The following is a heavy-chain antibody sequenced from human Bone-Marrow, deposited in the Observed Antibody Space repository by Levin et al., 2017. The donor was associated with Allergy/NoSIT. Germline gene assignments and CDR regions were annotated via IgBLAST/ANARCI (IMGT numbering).Heavy chain of an antibody. CDR2: ISSSSSDI. CDR3: ASTLGYCEGSTCYQYYGMDV. D-gene: IGHD2-15*01. V-gene: IGHV3-21*01. J-gene: IGHJ6*02. CDR1: GYTFSAYS. Sequence: GGSLRLSCAASGYTFSAYSLNWVRQAPGKGLEWVASISSSSSDIYYADSVKGRFIISRDDAKSSLYLQMNSLRVEDTAVYYCASTLGYCEGSTCYQYYGMDVWGQGTTVTVSS.